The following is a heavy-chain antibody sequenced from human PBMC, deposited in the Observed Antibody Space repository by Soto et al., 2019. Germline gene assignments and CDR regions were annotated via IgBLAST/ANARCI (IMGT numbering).Heavy chain of an antibody. Sequence: SVKVSCKASGGTFSSYAISWVRQAPGQGLEWMGGIIPIFGTANYAQKFQGRVTITADESTSTAYMELSSLRSEDTAVYYCARNYVLRFLEWSTAPYGMDVWGQGTTVTVSS. CDR3: ARNYVLRFLEWSTAPYGMDV. V-gene: IGHV1-69*13. J-gene: IGHJ6*02. D-gene: IGHD3-3*01. CDR2: IIPIFGTA. CDR1: GGTFSSYA.